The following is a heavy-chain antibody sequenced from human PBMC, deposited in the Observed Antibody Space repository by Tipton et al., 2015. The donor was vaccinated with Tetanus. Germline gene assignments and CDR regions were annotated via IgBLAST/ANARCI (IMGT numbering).Heavy chain of an antibody. V-gene: IGHV1-46*01. CDR2: INPSSGGT. CDR3: ARGMDYDSSGIDDF. CDR1: GYTFTNYY. Sequence: QSGAEVKKPGASVKLSCKASGYTFTNYYIHWVRQAPGQGLEWMSIINPSSGGTGDAQKFLGRVTVTRDTSTGTVYMEVSRLRSDDTAIYYCARGMDYDSSGIDDFWGQGTLVTVSS. D-gene: IGHD3-22*01. J-gene: IGHJ4*02.